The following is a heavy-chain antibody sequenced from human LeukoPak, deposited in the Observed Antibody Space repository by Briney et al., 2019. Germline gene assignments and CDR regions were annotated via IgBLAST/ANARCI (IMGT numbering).Heavy chain of an antibody. CDR1: GFTFSSYA. CDR3: AREGGSYFDY. D-gene: IGHD3-16*01. Sequence: GGSLRLSCAASGFTFSSYAMHWVRQAPGKGLEWVAVISYDGSNKYYADSVKGRFTISRDNSKNTLYLQMNSLRAEDTAVYYCAREGGSYFDYWGQGTLVTVSS. J-gene: IGHJ4*02. CDR2: ISYDGSNK. V-gene: IGHV3-30-3*01.